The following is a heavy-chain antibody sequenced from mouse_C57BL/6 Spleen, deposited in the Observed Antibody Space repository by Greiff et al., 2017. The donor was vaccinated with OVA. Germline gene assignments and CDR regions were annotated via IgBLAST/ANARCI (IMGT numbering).Heavy chain of an antibody. J-gene: IGHJ4*01. Sequence: QVQLQQSGAELVRPGSSVKLSCKASGYTFTSYWMHWVKQRPIQGLEWIGNIDPSDSETHYNQKFKDKATLTVDKSSSTAYMQLSSLTSEDSAVYYCAVNYDYAMDYWGQGTSVTVSS. CDR3: AVNYDYAMDY. CDR2: IDPSDSET. V-gene: IGHV1-52*01. D-gene: IGHD2-1*01. CDR1: GYTFTSYW.